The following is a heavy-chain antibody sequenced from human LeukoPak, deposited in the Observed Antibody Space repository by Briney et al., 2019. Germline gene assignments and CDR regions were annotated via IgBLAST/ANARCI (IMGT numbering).Heavy chain of an antibody. D-gene: IGHD3-10*01. CDR2: ISDSGGST. Sequence: PGGSLRLSCAASGCTFSSYAMSGVRQAPGKGLEGVSAISDSGGSTYYADSVKDRFTISRENSKNTLYLQMNSLRAQDTAVYYCAKIQCDSGSLAFDYWGQGTLVTVSS. CDR3: AKIQCDSGSLAFDY. J-gene: IGHJ4*02. CDR1: GCTFSSYA. V-gene: IGHV3-23*01.